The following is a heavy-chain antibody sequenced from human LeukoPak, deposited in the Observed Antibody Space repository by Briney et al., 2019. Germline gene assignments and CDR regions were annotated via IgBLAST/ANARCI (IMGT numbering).Heavy chain of an antibody. J-gene: IGHJ2*01. CDR2: IRSDGIAT. V-gene: IGHV3-74*01. CDR1: GFTFSTYW. CDR3: ARADGSESDWYFDL. Sequence: PGGSLRLSCAASGFTFSTYWMHWVRQAPGKGLVWVSRIRSDGIATTYADSVKGRFTISRDHAKNTLYLQMHSLRAEVTAVYYCARADGSESDWYFDLWGRGTQVTVSS. D-gene: IGHD3-10*01.